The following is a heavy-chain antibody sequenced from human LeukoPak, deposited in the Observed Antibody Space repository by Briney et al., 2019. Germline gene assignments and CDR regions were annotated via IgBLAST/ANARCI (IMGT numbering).Heavy chain of an antibody. Sequence: GGSLRLSCAASGFTFSTYAMNWVRQAPGKGLEWVSGISGSGGSTYYVDSVKGRFTISRDNSKNTLYQQMNSLRAEDTAVYYCAKAAYSSSWYYFDSWGQGTLVTVSS. J-gene: IGHJ4*02. D-gene: IGHD6-13*01. V-gene: IGHV3-23*01. CDR1: GFTFSTYA. CDR2: ISGSGGST. CDR3: AKAAYSSSWYYFDS.